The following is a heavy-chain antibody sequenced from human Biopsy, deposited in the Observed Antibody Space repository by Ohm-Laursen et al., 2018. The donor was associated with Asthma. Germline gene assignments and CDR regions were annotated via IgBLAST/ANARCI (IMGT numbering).Heavy chain of an antibody. D-gene: IGHD2-15*01. CDR1: GVSIRRYY. J-gene: IGHJ4*02. CDR2: IHYSGST. V-gene: IGHV4-59*01. Sequence: SETLSRTCTVSGVSIRRYYWTWIRQPPGKGREWIGNIHYSGSTYSNPSLKSRVTISVDTSKKQISLRLSSVIAADTAVYYCAGFCSGGNCPDHWGQGTLVTVSS. CDR3: AGFCSGGNCPDH.